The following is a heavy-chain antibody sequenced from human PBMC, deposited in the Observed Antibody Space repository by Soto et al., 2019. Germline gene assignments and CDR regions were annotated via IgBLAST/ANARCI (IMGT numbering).Heavy chain of an antibody. J-gene: IGHJ5*02. CDR2: ISSSSSTI. CDR3: ARGAYLNWFDP. V-gene: IGHV3-48*01. CDR1: GFTFSSYS. Sequence: EVQLVEYGGGLVQPGGSLRLSCAASGFTFSSYSMNWVRQAPGKGLEWVSYISSSSSTIYYADSVKGRFTISRDNAKNSLYLQMNSLRAEDTAVYYCARGAYLNWFDPWGQGTLVTVSS.